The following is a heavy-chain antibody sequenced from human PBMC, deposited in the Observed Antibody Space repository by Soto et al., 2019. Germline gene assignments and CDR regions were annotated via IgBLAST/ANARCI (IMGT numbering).Heavy chain of an antibody. CDR1: GFTFSSYG. CDR3: ARDLLVPIVVVTAIPGWFDP. CDR2: IWYDGSNK. Sequence: QVQLVESGGGVVQPGRSLRLSCAASGFTFSSYGMHWVRQAPGKGLEWVAVIWYDGSNKYYADSVKGRFTISRDNSKNTLYLQMNSLRAEDTAVYYCARDLLVPIVVVTAIPGWFDPWGQGTLVTVSS. V-gene: IGHV3-33*01. D-gene: IGHD2-21*02. J-gene: IGHJ5*02.